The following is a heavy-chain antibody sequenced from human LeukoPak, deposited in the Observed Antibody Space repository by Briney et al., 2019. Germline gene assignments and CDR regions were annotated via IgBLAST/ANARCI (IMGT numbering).Heavy chain of an antibody. CDR3: ARDWGDSYSGSGGD. D-gene: IGHD3-10*01. Sequence: SETLSLTCTVSGGSISSYYWSWIRQPAGKGLEWIGRIYTSGTTDYNPSLKGRVTMSVDTSRKQFSLKLSSVTAADTAVYYCARDWGDSYSGSGGDWGQGTLVTVSS. CDR1: GGSISSYY. J-gene: IGHJ4*02. CDR2: IYTSGTT. V-gene: IGHV4-4*07.